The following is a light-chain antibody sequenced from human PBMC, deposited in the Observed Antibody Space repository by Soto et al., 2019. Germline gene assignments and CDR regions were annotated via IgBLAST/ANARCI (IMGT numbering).Light chain of an antibody. CDR2: DVS. CDR3: CLFAVTYTV. CDR1: SSDIGAYNY. J-gene: IGLJ3*02. V-gene: IGLV2-11*01. Sequence: QSALTQPLSVSGSPGQSVTISCTGTSSDIGAYNYVSWYQQHPGKAPKLMIYDVSKRPSGVPDRFSGSKSGNTASLTISGLQADDEADYYCCLFAVTYTVFGGGTQLTVL.